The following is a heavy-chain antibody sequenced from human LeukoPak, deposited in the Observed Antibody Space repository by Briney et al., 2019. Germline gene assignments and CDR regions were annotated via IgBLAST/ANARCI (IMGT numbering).Heavy chain of an antibody. J-gene: IGHJ6*02. CDR2: IDPSDSYT. CDR1: GYRFTSYW. D-gene: IGHD3-10*01. V-gene: IGHV5-10-1*01. CDR3: ARASGSGSYHYYFYGMDV. Sequence: GESLKIPWKGSGYRFTSYWISWVRKMPGKGLEWVGRIDPSDSYTNYSPSFQGHVTISADKSISTAYLQWSSLKASDTAMYYCARASGSGSYHYYFYGMDVWGQGTTVTVSS.